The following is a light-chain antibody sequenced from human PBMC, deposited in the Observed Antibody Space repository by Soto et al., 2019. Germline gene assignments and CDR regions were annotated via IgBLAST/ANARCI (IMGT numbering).Light chain of an antibody. CDR3: QLYGSSPPSWT. V-gene: IGKV3-20*01. CDR2: GAS. J-gene: IGKJ1*01. Sequence: ETVLTQSPGTLSLSPGERATLSCRASQSVSSSSLAWYQQKPGQAPRLPIYGASSRASGIPDRFSGSGSGTDFTLTISRLEPEDFAVYYCQLYGSSPPSWTFGQGTKVEIK. CDR1: QSVSSSS.